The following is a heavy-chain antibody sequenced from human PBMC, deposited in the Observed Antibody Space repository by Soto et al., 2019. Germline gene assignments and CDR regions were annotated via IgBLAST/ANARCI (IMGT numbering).Heavy chain of an antibody. CDR1: GFTFSDYA. J-gene: IGHJ4*02. Sequence: PGGSLRLSCTTSGFTFSDYAMTWVRQAPGKGLECVASIRSKADGETTEYAASVKDRFTISRDDSKSIACLQMNSLRIEDTSVYYCTFWSGFSHFDYWGQGTPVTVSS. CDR3: TFWSGFSHFDY. V-gene: IGHV3-49*04. D-gene: IGHD3-3*01. CDR2: IRSKADGETT.